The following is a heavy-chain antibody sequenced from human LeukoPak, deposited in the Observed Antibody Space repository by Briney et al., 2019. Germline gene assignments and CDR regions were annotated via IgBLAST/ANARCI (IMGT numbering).Heavy chain of an antibody. CDR1: GFTFSSYG. D-gene: IGHD6-13*01. CDR2: ISYDGSNK. Sequence: GGSLRLSCAASGFTFSSYGMHWVRQAPGKGLEWVAVISYDGSNKYYADSVKGRFTISRDNSKNTLYLQMNSLRAEDTAVYYCAKDRIAAAGRLDYWGQGTLVTVSS. V-gene: IGHV3-30*18. J-gene: IGHJ4*02. CDR3: AKDRIAAAGRLDY.